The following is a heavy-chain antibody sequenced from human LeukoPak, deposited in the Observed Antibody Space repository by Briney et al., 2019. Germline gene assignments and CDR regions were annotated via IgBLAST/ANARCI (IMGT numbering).Heavy chain of an antibody. CDR3: ASGYCSGGSCYPSYGMDV. Sequence: SVKVSCKASGGTFSSYAISWVRQAPGQGLEWMGGIIPIFGTANYAQKFQGRVTITADESTSTAYMELSSLRSEDTAVYYCASGYCSGGSCYPSYGMDVWGQGTTVTVSS. CDR2: IIPIFGTA. J-gene: IGHJ6*02. V-gene: IGHV1-69*13. D-gene: IGHD2-15*01. CDR1: GGTFSSYA.